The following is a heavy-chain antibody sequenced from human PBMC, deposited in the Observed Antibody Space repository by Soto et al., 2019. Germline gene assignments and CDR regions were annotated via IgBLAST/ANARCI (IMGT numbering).Heavy chain of an antibody. CDR1: GGSISSSSYY. Sequence: PSETLSLTCTVSGGSISSSSYYWGWIRQPPGKGLEWIGSIYYSGSTYYNPSLKSRVTISVDTSKNQFSLKLSSVTAADTAVYYCAKQRKYRYGYFAYWARGTLVPVSS. V-gene: IGHV4-39*01. J-gene: IGHJ4*02. D-gene: IGHD5-18*01. CDR2: IYYSGST. CDR3: AKQRKYRYGYFAY.